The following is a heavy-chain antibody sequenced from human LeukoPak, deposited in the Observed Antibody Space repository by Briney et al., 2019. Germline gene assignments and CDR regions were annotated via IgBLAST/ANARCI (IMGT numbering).Heavy chain of an antibody. Sequence: GGSLRLSCAASGFIFSSYGMHWVRQVPGKGLEWVAVISYDGRNKHYVDSVKGRFIISRDSSKNTLYLQMYSLRAEDTAVYYCAKVSDWGRPSYIDYWGQGTLVTVSS. V-gene: IGHV3-30*18. J-gene: IGHJ4*02. CDR1: GFIFSSYG. CDR3: AKVSDWGRPSYIDY. CDR2: ISYDGRNK. D-gene: IGHD7-27*01.